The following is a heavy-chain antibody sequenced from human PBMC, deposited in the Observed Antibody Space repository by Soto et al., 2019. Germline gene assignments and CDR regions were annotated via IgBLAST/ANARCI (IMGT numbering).Heavy chain of an antibody. CDR1: GFTFSSYW. V-gene: IGHV3-7*01. CDR3: ARRQRGYSGYDDAFDI. J-gene: IGHJ3*02. Sequence: GGSLRLSCAASGFTFSSYWMSWVRQAPGKGLEWVANIKQDGSEKYYVDSVKGRFTISRDNAKNSLYLQMNSLRAEDTAVYYCARRQRGYSGYDDAFDIWGQGTIVTVSS. D-gene: IGHD5-12*01. CDR2: IKQDGSEK.